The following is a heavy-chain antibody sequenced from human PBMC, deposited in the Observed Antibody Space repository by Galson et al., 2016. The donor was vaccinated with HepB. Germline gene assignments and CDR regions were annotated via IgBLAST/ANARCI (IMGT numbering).Heavy chain of an antibody. J-gene: IGHJ4*02. Sequence: SLRLSCAASGFTFGNYWMSWVRQAPGKGLEWVASANQEGSVKSSVDSVKGRFTISRDNAKNSLFLQMNSLRVEDTAVYFWADPPSGYWGQGVLVAVSS. CDR2: ANQEGSVK. V-gene: IGHV3-7*01. D-gene: IGHD6-25*01. CDR1: GFTFGNYW. CDR3: ADPPSGY.